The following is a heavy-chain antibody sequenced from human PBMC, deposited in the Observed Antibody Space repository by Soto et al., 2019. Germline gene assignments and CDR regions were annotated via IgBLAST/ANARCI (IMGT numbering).Heavy chain of an antibody. J-gene: IGHJ4*02. D-gene: IGHD2-8*01. V-gene: IGHV4-39*02. CDR3: AREPGDIVLMVYAYYFDY. CDR2: IYYSGST. CDR1: GGSISSSSYY. Sequence: SETLSLTCTVSGGSISSSSYYWGWIRQPPGKGLEWIGSIYYSGSTYYNPSLKSRVTISVDTSKNQFSLKLSSVTAADTAVYYCAREPGDIVLMVYAYYFDYWGQGTLVTVSS.